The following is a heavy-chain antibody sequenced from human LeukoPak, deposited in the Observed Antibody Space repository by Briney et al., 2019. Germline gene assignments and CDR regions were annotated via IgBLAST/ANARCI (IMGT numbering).Heavy chain of an antibody. J-gene: IGHJ6*02. D-gene: IGHD2-2*01. CDR2: INPNSGGT. Sequence: GASVKVSCKASGYTFTGYYMHWVRQAPGQGLEWMGWINPNSGGTNYAQKFQGRVTMTRDTSISTAYMELSRLRSDDTAVCYCARAIQYCSSTSCYGAYYYYGMDVWGQGTTVTVSS. CDR3: ARAIQYCSSTSCYGAYYYYGMDV. V-gene: IGHV1-2*02. CDR1: GYTFTGYY.